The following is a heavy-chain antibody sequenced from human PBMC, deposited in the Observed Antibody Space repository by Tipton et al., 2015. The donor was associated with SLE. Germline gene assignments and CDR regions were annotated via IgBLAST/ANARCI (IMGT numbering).Heavy chain of an antibody. D-gene: IGHD4-23*01. CDR2: INPSGGST. J-gene: IGHJ4*02. CDR1: GASFSSYA. V-gene: IGHV1-46*01. CDR3: ARDPPTTVVTAFDY. Sequence: QSGAEVKKPGSAVKVSCKASGASFSSYAIFWVRQAPGQGLEWMGIINPSGGSTSYAQKFQGRVTLTRDTSTSTVYMELSSLRSEDTAVYYCARDPPTTVVTAFDYWGQGTLVTVSS.